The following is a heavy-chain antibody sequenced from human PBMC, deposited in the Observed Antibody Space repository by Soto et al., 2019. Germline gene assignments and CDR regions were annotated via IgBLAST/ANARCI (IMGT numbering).Heavy chain of an antibody. CDR1: GGTFSSYA. J-gene: IGHJ6*02. CDR3: ARGIAARSDNYYYYGMDV. V-gene: IGHV1-69*06. Sequence: QVQLVQSGAEVKKPGSSVKVSCKASGGTFSSYAISWVRQAPGQGLEWMGGIIPIFGTANYAQKFQGRVTITADKSTSTAYMELSSLRSEDTAVYYCARGIAARSDNYYYYGMDVWGQGTTVTVSS. D-gene: IGHD6-6*01. CDR2: IIPIFGTA.